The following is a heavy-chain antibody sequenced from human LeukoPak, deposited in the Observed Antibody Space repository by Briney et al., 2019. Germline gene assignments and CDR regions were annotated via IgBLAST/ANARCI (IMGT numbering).Heavy chain of an antibody. D-gene: IGHD4-23*01. Sequence: SETLSLTCTVSGGSISSSSYYWSWIRQPPGKGLEWIGEINHSGSTNYNPSLKSRVTISVDTSKNQFSLKLSSVTAADTAVYYCARPHHLAPPTNSPATDQNNWFDPWGQGTLVTVSS. CDR2: INHSGST. J-gene: IGHJ5*02. V-gene: IGHV4-39*07. CDR3: ARPHHLAPPTNSPATDQNNWFDP. CDR1: GGSISSSSYY.